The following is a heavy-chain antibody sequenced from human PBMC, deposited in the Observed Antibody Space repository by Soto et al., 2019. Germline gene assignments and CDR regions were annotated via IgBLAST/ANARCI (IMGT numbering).Heavy chain of an antibody. CDR1: GFTFSSYG. V-gene: IGHV3-33*01. CDR3: ARADSGYAHGYFYYGMDV. D-gene: IGHD5-12*01. CDR2: IWYDGSNTI. Sequence: GSLRLSCAASGFTFSSYGMHWVRQAPGKGLEWVAVIWYDGSNTIYYADSVKGRFTISRDNAKNSLYLQMNSLRAEDTAVYYCARADSGYAHGYFYYGMDVWGQGTTVTVSS. J-gene: IGHJ6*02.